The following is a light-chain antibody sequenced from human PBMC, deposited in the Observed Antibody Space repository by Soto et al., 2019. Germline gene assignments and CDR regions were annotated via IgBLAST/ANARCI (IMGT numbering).Light chain of an antibody. Sequence: DIVMTQSPATLSVAPGERVTFSCRASQGVSRKLAWYQHKPGQAPRLLISGASTGATGIPARLSGSGSGTEFTLTISSLQSEDCAIYYCQQYHTWPITFGGGTTVEIK. CDR3: QQYHTWPIT. CDR2: GAS. V-gene: IGKV3-15*01. J-gene: IGKJ4*01. CDR1: QGVSRK.